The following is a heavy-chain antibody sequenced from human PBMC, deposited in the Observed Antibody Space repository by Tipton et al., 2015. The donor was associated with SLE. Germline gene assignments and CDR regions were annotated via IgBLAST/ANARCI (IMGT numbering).Heavy chain of an antibody. CDR1: GNTFTSYD. CDR3: ARVLGDYYDSSVRRRCVP. CDR2: MNPNRGNT. V-gene: IGHV1-8*01. Sequence: QMVQSGAEVKKHGASVKVSCKASGNTFTSYDLNWVRQATGQGLEWMGRMNPNRGNTGYEQKFQGTVTMTRNTSISTALMELSSLRSEDMAVYYGARVLGDYYDSSVRRRCVPWGQRAPV. J-gene: IGHJ5*02. D-gene: IGHD3-22*01.